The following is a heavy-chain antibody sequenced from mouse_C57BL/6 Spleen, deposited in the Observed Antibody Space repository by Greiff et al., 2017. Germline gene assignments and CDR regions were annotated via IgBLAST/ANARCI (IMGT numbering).Heavy chain of an antibody. CDR2: ISNGGGST. CDR1: GFTFSDYY. D-gene: IGHD1-1*01. CDR3: ASSTTVRYAMDY. Sequence: EVMLVESGGGLVQPGGSLKLSCAGSGFTFSDYYMYWVRQTPEKRLEWVAYISNGGGSTYYPDTVKGRFTISRDNAKNTLYLQMSRLKSEDTAMYYCASSTTVRYAMDYWGQGTSVTVSS. J-gene: IGHJ4*01. V-gene: IGHV5-12*01.